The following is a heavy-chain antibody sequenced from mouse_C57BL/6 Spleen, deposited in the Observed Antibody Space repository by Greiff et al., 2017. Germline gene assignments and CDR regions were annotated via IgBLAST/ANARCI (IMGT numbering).Heavy chain of an antibody. J-gene: IGHJ4*01. Sequence: EVKVVESGEGLVKPGGSLKLSCAASGFTFSSYAMSWVRQPPEKRLEWVAYISSGGDYIYYADTVKGRFTISRDNARNTLYLQMSSLKSEDTAMYYCTRDRQLLMDYWGQGTSVTVSS. CDR3: TRDRQLLMDY. CDR1: GFTFSSYA. V-gene: IGHV5-9-1*02. CDR2: ISSGGDYI. D-gene: IGHD3-2*01.